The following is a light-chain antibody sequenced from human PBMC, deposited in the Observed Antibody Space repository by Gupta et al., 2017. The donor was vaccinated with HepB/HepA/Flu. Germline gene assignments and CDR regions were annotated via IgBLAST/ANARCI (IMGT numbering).Light chain of an antibody. V-gene: IGLV2-14*03. J-gene: IGLJ1*01. CDR1: GTDV. CDR2: DVS. Sequence: QSALTQPASVSGSPGQSITISCTGAGTDVVSWYQEHPGKAPKLIMYDVSSRPSGVSNRFSGSKSGNTDSLTISGLQAEDEADYYCASYTNTDTPVVFGTGTKMTVL. CDR3: ASYTNTDTPVV.